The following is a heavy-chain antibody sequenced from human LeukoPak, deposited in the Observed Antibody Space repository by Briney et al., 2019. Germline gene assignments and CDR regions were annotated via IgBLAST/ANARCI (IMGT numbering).Heavy chain of an antibody. CDR2: IKQDGSEK. CDR1: GSTFSSYR. D-gene: IGHD3-3*01. J-gene: IGHJ4*02. CDR3: ARVITHDFWSGYYTGLGSYYFDY. Sequence: GGSLRLSCAASGSTFSSYRMSWVRQAPGKGLEWVANIKQDGSEKYYVDSVKGRFTISRDNAKNSLYLQMNSLRAEDTAVYYCARVITHDFWSGYYTGLGSYYFDYWGQGTLVTVSS. V-gene: IGHV3-7*01.